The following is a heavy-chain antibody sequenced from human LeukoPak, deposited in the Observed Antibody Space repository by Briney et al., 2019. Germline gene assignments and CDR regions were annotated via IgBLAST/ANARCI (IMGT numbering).Heavy chain of an antibody. CDR3: ARSPYIVVVPANFDY. V-gene: IGHV4-59*01. CDR1: GGSISSYY. Sequence: PSETLSLTCIVSGGSISSYYWSWIRQPPGKGLEWIGYIYYSGSTNYNPSLKSRVTISVDTSKNQFSLKLSSVTAADTAVYYCARSPYIVVVPANFDYWGQGTLVTVSS. CDR2: IYYSGST. J-gene: IGHJ4*02. D-gene: IGHD2-2*01.